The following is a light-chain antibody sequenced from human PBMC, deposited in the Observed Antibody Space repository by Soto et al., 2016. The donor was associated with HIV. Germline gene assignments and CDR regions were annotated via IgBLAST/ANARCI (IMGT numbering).Light chain of an antibody. CDR3: LQXYSYPYT. J-gene: IGKJ2*01. V-gene: IGKV1-6*01. Sequence: AIQMTQSPSSLSASVGDRVTITCRASQGIKNELAWYQQKPGKAPKLLIYSTSSLGSGVPSRFSGSASGTDFTLSISSLQPEDSASYFCLQXYSYPYTFGRGDQGWRSN. CDR1: QGIKNE. CDR2: STS.